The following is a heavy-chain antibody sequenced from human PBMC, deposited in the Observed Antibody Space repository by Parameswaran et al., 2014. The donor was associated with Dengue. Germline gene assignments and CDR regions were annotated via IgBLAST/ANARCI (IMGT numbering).Heavy chain of an antibody. V-gene: IGHV3-21*01. Sequence: VRQAPGKGLEWVSSISSSSSYIYYADSVKGRFTISRDNAKNSLYLQMNSLRAEDTAVYYCARDRRWGYCSSTSCYSLDYYYYMDVWARTTVTVSS. J-gene: IGHJ6*03. CDR2: ISSSSSYI. CDR3: ARDRRWGYCSSTSCYSLDYYYYMDV. D-gene: IGHD2-2*01.